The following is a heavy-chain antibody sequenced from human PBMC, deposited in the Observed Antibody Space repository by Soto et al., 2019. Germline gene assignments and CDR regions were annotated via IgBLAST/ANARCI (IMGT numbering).Heavy chain of an antibody. CDR1: GFTFSSYA. J-gene: IGHJ4*02. V-gene: IGHV3-23*01. D-gene: IGHD3-10*01. CDR3: AKDRWENYYGSGSFYY. Sequence: EVQPLESGGGLVQPGGSLRLSCAASGFTFSSYAMSWVRQAPGKGLEWVSAISGSGGSTYYADSVKGRFTISRDNSKNTLYLQMNSLRAEDTAVYYCAKDRWENYYGSGSFYYWGQGTLVTVSS. CDR2: ISGSGGST.